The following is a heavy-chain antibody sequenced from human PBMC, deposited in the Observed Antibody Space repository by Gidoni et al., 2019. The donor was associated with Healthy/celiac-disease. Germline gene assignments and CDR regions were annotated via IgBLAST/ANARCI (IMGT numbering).Heavy chain of an antibody. D-gene: IGHD6-19*01. CDR3: ARVPSAVAGLMDFDY. V-gene: IGHV4-4*02. Sequence: QVQLQESGPGLVKPSGTLSLTCAVSGGSISRSNWWSWVRQPPGKGLEWIGEIYHSGSTNYNPSLKSRVTISVDKSKNQFSLKLSSVTAADTAVYYCARVPSAVAGLMDFDYWGQGTLVTVSS. J-gene: IGHJ4*02. CDR1: GGSISRSNW. CDR2: IYHSGST.